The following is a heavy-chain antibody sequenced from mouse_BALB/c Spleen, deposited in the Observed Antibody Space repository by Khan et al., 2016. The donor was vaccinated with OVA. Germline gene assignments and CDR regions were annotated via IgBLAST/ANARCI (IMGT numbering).Heavy chain of an antibody. D-gene: IGHD2-2*01. J-gene: IGHJ3*01. Sequence: VQLKESGPELMKPGASVKISCKASGYSFTSYYIHWIMQSHGKSLEWIGYIDPFSGGITYNQKFKGKATLTVDKSSSTAYIYFSNLTSEDSAVYYCTSHGYVAWFTYWGQGTLVTVSA. CDR3: TSHGYVAWFTY. CDR2: IDPFSGGI. V-gene: IGHV1S135*01. CDR1: GYSFTSYY.